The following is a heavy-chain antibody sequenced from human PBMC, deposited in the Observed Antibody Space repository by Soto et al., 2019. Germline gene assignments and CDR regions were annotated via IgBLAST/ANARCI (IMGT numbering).Heavy chain of an antibody. V-gene: IGHV4-4*07. D-gene: IGHD2-2*01. CDR1: GGSISSYY. Sequence: SETLSLTCTVSGGSISSYYWSWIWQPAGKGLEWIGRIYTSGSTNYNPSLKSRVTMSVDTSKNQFSLKLSSVTAADTAVYYCAREGQLLGTYYFDYWGQGTLVTVSS. CDR2: IYTSGST. CDR3: AREGQLLGTYYFDY. J-gene: IGHJ4*02.